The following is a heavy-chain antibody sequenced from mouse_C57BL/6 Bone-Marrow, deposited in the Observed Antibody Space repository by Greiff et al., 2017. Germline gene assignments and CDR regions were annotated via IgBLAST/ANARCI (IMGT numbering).Heavy chain of an antibody. V-gene: IGHV1-64*01. D-gene: IGHD2-3*01. CDR2: IHPNSGST. CDR3: ARMGYDGYYRGCFAY. CDR1: GYTFTSYW. J-gene: IGHJ3*01. Sequence: QVQLQQPGAELVKPGASVKLSCKASGYTFTSYWMHWVKQRPGQGLEWIGMIHPNSGSTNYNEKFQSKATLTVDQSSRTAYMKLSSLTSEDSAVYYCARMGYDGYYRGCFAYWDQGTLVTVSA.